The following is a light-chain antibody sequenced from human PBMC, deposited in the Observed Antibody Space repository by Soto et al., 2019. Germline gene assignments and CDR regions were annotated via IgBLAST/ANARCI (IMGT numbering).Light chain of an antibody. J-gene: IGKJ1*01. CDR1: QSVSNNY. V-gene: IGKV3-20*01. CDR2: GAS. Sequence: EIVLTQSPGTLSLSPGERATLSCRASQSVSNNYLAWYQQKPGQAPRLLIYGASNRATGIPDMFSGSGSGTDFTLTISTLQPEDVATYYCQKYNSAPWTVGRGTKGDIK. CDR3: QKYNSAPWT.